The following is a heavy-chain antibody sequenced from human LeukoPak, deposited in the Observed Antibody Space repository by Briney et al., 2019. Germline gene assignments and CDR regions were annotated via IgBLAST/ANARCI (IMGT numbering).Heavy chain of an antibody. V-gene: IGHV1-2*04. Sequence: ASVKVSCKASVYTFTGYYMHWVRQAPGQGLEWMGWINPNSGGTNYAQKFQGWVTMTRDTSISTAYMELSRLRSDDTAVYYCARDPTASIVVVPAAIFDYWGQGTLVTVSS. CDR1: VYTFTGYY. J-gene: IGHJ4*02. D-gene: IGHD2-2*01. CDR3: ARDPTASIVVVPAAIFDY. CDR2: INPNSGGT.